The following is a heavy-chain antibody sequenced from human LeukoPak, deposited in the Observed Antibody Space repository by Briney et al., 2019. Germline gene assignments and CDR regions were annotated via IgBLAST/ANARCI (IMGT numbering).Heavy chain of an antibody. CDR1: GFTFSSYG. J-gene: IGHJ4*02. V-gene: IGHV3-30*02. D-gene: IGHD1-26*01. CDR3: AKDLGDSGSYWGYFDY. Sequence: GGSLRLSCAASGFTFSSYGMHWVRQAPGKGLEWVAFIRYDGSNKYYADSVKGRFTISRDNSKNTLYLQMNSLGAEDTAVYYCAKDLGDSGSYWGYFDYWGQGTLVTVSS. CDR2: IRYDGSNK.